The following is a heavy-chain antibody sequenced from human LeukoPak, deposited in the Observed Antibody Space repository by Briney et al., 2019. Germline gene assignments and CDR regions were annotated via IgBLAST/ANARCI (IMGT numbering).Heavy chain of an antibody. J-gene: IGHJ3*02. CDR3: ARGPPGKENAFDI. V-gene: IGHV4-59*01. Sequence: LPETLSLTCTVPGGPFSSYYWSWLRQPPGKGLEWIGYIYYSGSTNYNPSLKSRVTISVDTSKNQFSLNLGSVTAADTAVYYCARGPPGKENAFDIWGQGTMVTVSS. D-gene: IGHD2-2*01. CDR1: GGPFSSYY. CDR2: IYYSGST.